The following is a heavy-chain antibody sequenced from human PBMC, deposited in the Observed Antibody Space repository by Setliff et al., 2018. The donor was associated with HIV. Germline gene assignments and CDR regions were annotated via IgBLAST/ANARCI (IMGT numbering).Heavy chain of an antibody. Sequence: GGSLRLSCAASGFTFSNYEMSWVRQAPGKGPEWVSYITGSGDTIYYADSVKGRFTMSRDNAKDSVYLQMNTLRVEDTAVYYCAREATPRHSSGWVYFDYWGQGMMVTVSS. J-gene: IGHJ4*02. CDR3: AREATPRHSSGWVYFDY. D-gene: IGHD6-19*01. CDR1: GFTFSNYE. V-gene: IGHV3-48*03. CDR2: ITGSGDTI.